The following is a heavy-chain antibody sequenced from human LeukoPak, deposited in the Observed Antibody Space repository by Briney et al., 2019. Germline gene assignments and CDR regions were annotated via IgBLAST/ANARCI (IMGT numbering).Heavy chain of an antibody. V-gene: IGHV3-53*01. CDR3: ARGDLSSSSFDF. J-gene: IGHJ4*02. CDR1: GFTVSRHY. CDR2: LYSDGRT. D-gene: IGHD6-19*01. Sequence: GGSLRLSCAASGFTVSRHYMNWVRQAPGKGLEWVSILYSDGRTYYIESVKGRFTISRDISKNTLYLQMNGLRVEDTAVYYCARGDLSSSSFDFWGQGTLVTVSS.